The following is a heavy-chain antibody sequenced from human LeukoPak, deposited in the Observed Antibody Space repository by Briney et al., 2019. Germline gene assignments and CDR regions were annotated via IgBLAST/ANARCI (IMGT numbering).Heavy chain of an antibody. J-gene: IGHJ5*02. D-gene: IGHD4-17*01. CDR2: ISHSGYT. Sequence: PSETLSLTCTVYNGSFSGYYWSWIRQPPGTGLEWIGEISHSGYTNLNPSLKSRLTISLDTSKNHFSLRLTSLTAADTAVYYCARHGLYGDSARRKFDPWGQGTLVTVSS. V-gene: IGHV4-34*01. CDR3: ARHGLYGDSARRKFDP. CDR1: NGSFSGYY.